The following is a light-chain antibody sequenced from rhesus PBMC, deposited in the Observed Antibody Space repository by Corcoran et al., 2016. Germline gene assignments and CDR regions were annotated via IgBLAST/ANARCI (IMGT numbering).Light chain of an antibody. CDR3: QHYYSTPT. V-gene: IGKV1-25*01. CDR2: EAS. CDR1: QGITND. J-gene: IGKJ4*01. Sequence: DIQMTQSPSSLSASVGDRVTITCRASQGITNDLAWYQQKPGETPKLLSYEASSLQSGIPSRFSGSGSGTDFTLAISSLQSEDFATYYCQHYYSTPTFGGGTKVEIK.